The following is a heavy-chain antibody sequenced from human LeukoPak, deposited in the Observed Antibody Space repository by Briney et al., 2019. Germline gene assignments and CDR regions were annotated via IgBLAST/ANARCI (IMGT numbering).Heavy chain of an antibody. CDR2: INHSGST. CDR1: GGSFSGYY. CDR3: AREGGTYYYGSGSYRHYYYYYMDV. Sequence: SETLSLTCAVYGGSFSGYYWSWIRQPPGKGLEWIGEINHSGSTNYNPSLKSRVTISVDTSKNQFSPKLSSVTAADTAVYYCAREGGTYYYGSGSYRHYYYYYMDVWGKGTTVTVSS. D-gene: IGHD3-10*01. V-gene: IGHV4-34*01. J-gene: IGHJ6*03.